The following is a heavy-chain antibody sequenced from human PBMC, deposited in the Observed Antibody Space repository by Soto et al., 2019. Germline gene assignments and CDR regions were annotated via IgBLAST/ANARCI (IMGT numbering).Heavy chain of an antibody. CDR3: ARDLKVAAAGKEDYYYYGMDV. CDR1: GFTFSSYA. J-gene: IGHJ6*02. Sequence: SLRLACAASGFTFSSYAMHWVRQAPGKGLEWVAVISYDGSNKYYADSVKGRFTISRDNSKNTLYLQMNSLRAEDTAVYYCARDLKVAAAGKEDYYYYGMDVWGQGNTVTVPS. CDR2: ISYDGSNK. D-gene: IGHD6-13*01. V-gene: IGHV3-30-3*01.